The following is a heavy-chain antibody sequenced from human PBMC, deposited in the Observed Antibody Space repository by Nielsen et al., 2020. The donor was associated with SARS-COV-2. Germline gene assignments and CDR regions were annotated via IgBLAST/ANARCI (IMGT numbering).Heavy chain of an antibody. Sequence: GALRLSCHVSGCSISSYYWSWIRQPPGKGLEWIGYIYYSGSTNYNPSLKSRVTISVDTSKNQFSLKLSSVTAADTAVYYCARDEAVLIAVAGTGGMDVWGQGTTVTVSS. CDR1: GCSISSYY. CDR2: IYYSGST. J-gene: IGHJ6*02. CDR3: ARDEAVLIAVAGTGGMDV. D-gene: IGHD6-19*01. V-gene: IGHV4-59*13.